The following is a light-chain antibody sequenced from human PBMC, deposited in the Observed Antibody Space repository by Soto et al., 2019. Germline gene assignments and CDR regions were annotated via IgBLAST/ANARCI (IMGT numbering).Light chain of an antibody. CDR2: KAS. J-gene: IGKJ2*01. V-gene: IGKV1-5*03. Sequence: DIQMTQSPSTLSASVGDRVTITCRASQSISSWLAWYQQKPGTAPKLLIYKASTLESGVPSRFSGIRSGTEFTLTVSSLQPDDFATYYCQQYNDSFPYTLGKGTKLEI. CDR3: QQYNDSFPYT. CDR1: QSISSW.